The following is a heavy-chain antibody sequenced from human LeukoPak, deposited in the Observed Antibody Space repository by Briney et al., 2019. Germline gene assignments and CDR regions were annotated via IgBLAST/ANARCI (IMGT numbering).Heavy chain of an antibody. J-gene: IGHJ4*02. D-gene: IGHD3-22*01. CDR3: ARQYSYDSSGYYPWDY. Sequence: GGSLRLSCVASGFTFSSYWMHWVRQAPGKGLVWVSRINSDGSSTTYADSVKGRFTISRDNAENTLYLQMNSLRAEDTAMYYCARQYSYDSSGYYPWDYWGQGTLVTISS. CDR1: GFTFSSYW. V-gene: IGHV3-74*01. CDR2: INSDGSST.